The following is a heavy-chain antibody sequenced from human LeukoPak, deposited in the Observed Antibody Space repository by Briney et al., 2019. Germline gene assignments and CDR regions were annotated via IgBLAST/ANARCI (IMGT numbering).Heavy chain of an antibody. V-gene: IGHV4-59*08. D-gene: IGHD4-17*01. CDR1: GGSISSYY. J-gene: IGHJ4*02. CDR3: ASLDTTVTLFDY. Sequence: SETLSVTCTVSGGSISSYYWSWIRQPPGKGLEWIGYIYYSGSTNYNPSLKSRVTISVDTSKNQFSLKLTSVTAADTAVYYCASLDTTVTLFDYWGQGTLVTVSS. CDR2: IYYSGST.